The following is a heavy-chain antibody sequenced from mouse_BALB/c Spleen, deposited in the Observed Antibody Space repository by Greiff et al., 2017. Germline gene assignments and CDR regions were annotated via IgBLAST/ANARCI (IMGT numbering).Heavy chain of an antibody. CDR2: ISSGGSYT. J-gene: IGHJ3*01. CDR3: ARGRDYGYNVFAY. Sequence: EVMLVESGGGLVKPGGSLKLSCAASGFTFSSYAMSWVRQTPEKRLEWVATISSGGSYTYYPDSVTGRFTISRDNAKNTLYLEMSSLRSEDTAMYYCARGRDYGYNVFAYWGQGTLVTVSA. V-gene: IGHV5-9-1*01. CDR1: GFTFSSYA. D-gene: IGHD1-2*01.